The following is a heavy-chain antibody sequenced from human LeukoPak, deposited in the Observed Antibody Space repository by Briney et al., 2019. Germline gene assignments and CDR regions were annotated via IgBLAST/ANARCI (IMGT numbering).Heavy chain of an antibody. V-gene: IGHV3-7*03. D-gene: IGHD2-8*01. CDR1: GFIFSTYW. CDR2: IKRDGSEK. J-gene: IGHJ4*02. Sequence: GGSLRLSCATSGFIFSTYWMSWVRQAPGKGLEWVVNIKRDGSEKYYVDSVKGRFTISRDNAKNSLYLQMNSLRAEDTAVYYCARWLCREGVTNGVCPLGYWGQGTLVTVSS. CDR3: ARWLCREGVTNGVCPLGY.